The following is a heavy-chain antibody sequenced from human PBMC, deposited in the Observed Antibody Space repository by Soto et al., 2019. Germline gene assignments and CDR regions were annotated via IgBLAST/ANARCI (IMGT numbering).Heavy chain of an antibody. V-gene: IGHV1-18*01. D-gene: IGHD2-15*01. CDR2: ISAYNGNT. CDR1: GYTFTSYG. CDR3: XXXXXXXXSGGSCQNWFDP. J-gene: IGHJ5*02. Sequence: QVQLVQSGAEVKKPGASVKVSCKASGYTFTSYGISWVRQAPGQGLEWMGWISAYNGNTNYAQKLQGRVTMTTDTSTRTAYMELRSLRSDDTAVYYCXXXXXXXXSGGSCQNWFDPWGXXTXXXVSS.